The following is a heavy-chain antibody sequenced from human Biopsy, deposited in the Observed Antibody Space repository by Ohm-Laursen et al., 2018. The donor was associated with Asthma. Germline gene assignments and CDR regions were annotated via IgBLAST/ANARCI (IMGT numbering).Heavy chain of an antibody. CDR3: ARAYGGNFFSGAFDI. CDR2: ISHDGQTQ. D-gene: IGHD4-23*01. V-gene: IGHV3-30*03. J-gene: IGHJ3*02. Sequence: SLRLSCAASGFTFSRYAIHWVRQAPGKGLEWVAVISHDGQTQHYAESVKGRFALSRDKSENTLYLQMNSLTAEDTAVYHCARAYGGNFFSGAFDIWGQGTMVTVSS. CDR1: GFTFSRYA.